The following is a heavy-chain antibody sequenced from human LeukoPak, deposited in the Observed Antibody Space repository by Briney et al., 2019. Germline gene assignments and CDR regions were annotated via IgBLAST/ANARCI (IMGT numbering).Heavy chain of an antibody. V-gene: IGHV3-30*02. D-gene: IGHD6-13*01. CDR2: IRYDGRNK. CDR3: AKDLSIAAAGTGFDY. CDR1: GFTFSSYG. J-gene: IGHJ4*02. Sequence: GGSLRLSCAASGFTFSSYGMNWVRQAPGKGLEWVAFIRYDGRNKYYADSVKGRFTISRDNSKNTLYLQMNSLRAEDTAVYYCAKDLSIAAAGTGFDYWGQGTLVTVSS.